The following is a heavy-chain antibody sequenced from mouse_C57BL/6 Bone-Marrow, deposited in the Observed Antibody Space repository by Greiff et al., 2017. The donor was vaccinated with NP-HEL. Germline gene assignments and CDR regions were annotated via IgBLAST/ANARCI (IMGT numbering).Heavy chain of an antibody. CDR3: ARDKDYDGCWFAY. CDR2: ISDGGSYT. J-gene: IGHJ3*01. D-gene: IGHD2-3*01. CDR1: GFTFSSYA. V-gene: IGHV5-4*01. Sequence: EVKLVESGGGLVKPGGSLKLSCAASGFTFSSYAMSWVRQTPEKRLEWVATISDGGSYTYYPDNVKGRFTISRDNAKNNLYLQMSHLKSEDTAMYYCARDKDYDGCWFAYWGQGTLVTVSA.